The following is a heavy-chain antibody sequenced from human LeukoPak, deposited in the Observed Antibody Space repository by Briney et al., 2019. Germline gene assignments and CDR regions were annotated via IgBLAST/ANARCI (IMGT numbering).Heavy chain of an antibody. CDR1: GFVFSSYA. Sequence: GGSLGLSCAAAGFVFSSYAMSWVRQAPGEGLEWVSAIRGSGNTYYADSVKGRFTISRDNSKNTLYFQMNSLRAEDTAKYYCAKDRDIKNWYKDAFHLWGQGTMVTVSS. J-gene: IGHJ3*01. CDR3: AKDRDIKNWYKDAFHL. D-gene: IGHD1/OR15-1a*01. CDR2: IRGSGNT. V-gene: IGHV3-23*01.